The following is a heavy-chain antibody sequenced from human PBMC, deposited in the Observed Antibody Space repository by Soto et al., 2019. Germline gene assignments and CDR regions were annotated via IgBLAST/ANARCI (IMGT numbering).Heavy chain of an antibody. V-gene: IGHV3-30*18. CDR2: ISYDGSNK. CDR1: GFIFNTYD. D-gene: IGHD2-2*01. CDR3: AKGQHCSSTSCYFYYYGMDV. J-gene: IGHJ6*02. Sequence: GGSLRLSCAASGFIFNTYDMHWVRQAPGKGLEWVAVISYDGSNKYYADSVKGRLTISRDNSKKMLYLLMNSLRPEDTAVYYCAKGQHCSSTSCYFYYYGMDVWGQGTKVTVSS.